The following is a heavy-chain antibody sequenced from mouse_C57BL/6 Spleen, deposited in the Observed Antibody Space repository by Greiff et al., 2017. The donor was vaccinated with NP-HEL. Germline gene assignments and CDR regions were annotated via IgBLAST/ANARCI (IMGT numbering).Heavy chain of an antibody. CDR1: GYTFTSYW. CDR2: IYPGNSDT. CDR3: TRDYYYGSSYEFAY. D-gene: IGHD1-1*01. Sequence: VQLQQSGTVLARPGASVKMSCKTSGYTFTSYWMHWVKQRPGQGLEWIGAIYPGNSDTSYNQKFKGKAKLTAVTSASTAYMELSSLTNEDSAVYYCTRDYYYGSSYEFAYWGQGTLVTVSA. V-gene: IGHV1-5*01. J-gene: IGHJ3*01.